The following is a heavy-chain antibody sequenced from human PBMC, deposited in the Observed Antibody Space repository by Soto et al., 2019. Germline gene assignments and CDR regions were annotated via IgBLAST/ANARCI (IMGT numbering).Heavy chain of an antibody. J-gene: IGHJ6*02. D-gene: IGHD2-21*02. CDR1: GYSFTSYW. CDR2: IYFGDSDT. V-gene: IGHV5-51*01. CDR3: ARQYCTGDCYSDYYSGMDV. Sequence: LGESLKISCKGSGYSFTSYWIGWVRQMPGKGLEWMGMIYFGDSDTRYSPSFQGQVTISADKSITTAYLQWSSLKASDTAMYYCARQYCTGDCYSDYYSGMDVWGQGTTVTVSS.